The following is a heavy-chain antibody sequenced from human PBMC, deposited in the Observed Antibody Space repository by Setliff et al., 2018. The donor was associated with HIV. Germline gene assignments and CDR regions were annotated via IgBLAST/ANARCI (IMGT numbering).Heavy chain of an antibody. J-gene: IGHJ6*02. CDR2: IYYSGST. CDR1: GGSITSGTYY. Sequence: SETLSLTCTVSGGSITSGTYYWNWIRQHPGKGLEWIGYIYYSGSTYYNPSLKSRIAISVDTSKNQFSLTLNSVTAADTAVYYCARDEGVVAATETYYYNGLDVWGQGTTVTVSS. D-gene: IGHD2-15*01. CDR3: ARDEGVVAATETYYYNGLDV. V-gene: IGHV4-31*03.